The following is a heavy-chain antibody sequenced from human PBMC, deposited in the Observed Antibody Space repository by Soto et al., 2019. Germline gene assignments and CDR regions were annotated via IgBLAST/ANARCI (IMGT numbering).Heavy chain of an antibody. CDR3: ARGTGGYCSGGSCPDYYYMDV. CDR2: IYSGGST. J-gene: IGHJ6*03. V-gene: IGHV3-53*04. CDR1: GFTVSSNY. Sequence: GGSLRLSCAASGFTVSSNYMSWVRQAPGKGLEWVSVIYSGGSTYYADSVKGRFTISRHNSKNTLYLQMNSLRAEDTAVYYCARGTGGYCSGGSCPDYYYMDVWGKGTTVTVSS. D-gene: IGHD2-15*01.